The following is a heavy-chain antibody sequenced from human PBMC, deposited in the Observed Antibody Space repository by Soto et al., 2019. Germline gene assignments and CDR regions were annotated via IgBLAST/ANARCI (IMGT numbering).Heavy chain of an antibody. CDR3: ATGRYARTSCYLIDCFYSNGLGPTTKAYYYYGMGV. J-gene: IGHJ6*02. V-gene: IGHV1-69*13. D-gene: IGHD2-2*01. CDR1: GGTFSSYA. Sequence: GASGKVSCKASGGTFSSYAISWVRQAPGQGLEWMGGIIPIFGTANYAQKFQGRVTITADESTSTAYMELSSLRSEDTAVYYCATGRYARTSCYLIDCFYSNGLGPTTKAYYYYGMGVWGQGTTVTVSS. CDR2: IIPIFGTA.